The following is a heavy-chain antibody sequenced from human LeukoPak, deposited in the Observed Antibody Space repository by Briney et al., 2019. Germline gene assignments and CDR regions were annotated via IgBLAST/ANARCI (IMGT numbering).Heavy chain of an antibody. CDR1: GFTFSSYA. D-gene: IGHD3-3*01. Sequence: QSGGSLRLSCAASGFTFSSYAMSWVRQAPGKGLEWVSAISGSGGSTYYADSVKGRFTISRDNSKNTLYLQMNSLRGEDTAVYYCARDIAIFGVVIADYWGQGTLVTVSS. V-gene: IGHV3-23*01. J-gene: IGHJ4*02. CDR2: ISGSGGST. CDR3: ARDIAIFGVVIADY.